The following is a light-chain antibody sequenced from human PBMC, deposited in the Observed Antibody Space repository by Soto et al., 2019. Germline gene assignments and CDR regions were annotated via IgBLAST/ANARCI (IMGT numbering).Light chain of an antibody. V-gene: IGKV3-11*01. CDR3: QQRSDSIT. J-gene: IGKJ5*01. CDR1: HSVTTH. CDR2: DAS. Sequence: EMVLTQSTAPLSLSPGERATLSCWASHSVTTHLAWFQQRPGQTPRLLIYDASTRAPGIPARFSGRGSGADFTLTISSLEPEDFAVYYCQQRSDSITFGQGTRLEIK.